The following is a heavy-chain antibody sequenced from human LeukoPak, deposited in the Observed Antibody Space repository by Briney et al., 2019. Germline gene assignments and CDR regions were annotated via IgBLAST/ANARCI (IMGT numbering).Heavy chain of an antibody. Sequence: ASVKVSCKASGYTFTSYAMHWVRQAPGQRPEWMGWINAGNGNTKYSQKLQGRVTITRDTSASTAYMELSSLRSEDTAVYYCAGGADSYFDYWGQGTLVTVSS. CDR1: GYTFTSYA. V-gene: IGHV1-3*01. CDR2: INAGNGNT. J-gene: IGHJ4*02. CDR3: AGGADSYFDY. D-gene: IGHD3-22*01.